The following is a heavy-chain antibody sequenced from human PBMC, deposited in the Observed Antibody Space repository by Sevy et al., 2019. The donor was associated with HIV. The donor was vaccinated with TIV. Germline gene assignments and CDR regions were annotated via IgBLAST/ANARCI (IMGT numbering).Heavy chain of an antibody. J-gene: IGHJ6*02. CDR3: ARDHVKDGDLGDYYYFAMDV. Sequence: GGSLRLSCAASGFTFSDYYMSWIRQAPGKGLEWVSYVSGSDDTKYYADSVKGRFTISRDNAKTSLYLQMNSLRAEDTAGYYCARDHVKDGDLGDYYYFAMDVWGQGTTVTVSS. D-gene: IGHD4-17*01. CDR2: VSGSDDTK. CDR1: GFTFSDYY. V-gene: IGHV3-11*01.